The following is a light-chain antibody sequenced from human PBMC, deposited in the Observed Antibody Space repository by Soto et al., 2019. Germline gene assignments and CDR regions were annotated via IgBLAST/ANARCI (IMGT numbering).Light chain of an antibody. V-gene: IGKV1-9*01. Sequence: IQLTQSPSSLSASVGDRVTLSCRASQGISSYLAWYQQKPGKAPKPLIYAASTLQSGVPSRFSGSGSGTDFTLAISSLQPEDSATYYCLQDINYPWTFGQGTKVDIK. J-gene: IGKJ1*01. CDR1: QGISSY. CDR3: LQDINYPWT. CDR2: AAS.